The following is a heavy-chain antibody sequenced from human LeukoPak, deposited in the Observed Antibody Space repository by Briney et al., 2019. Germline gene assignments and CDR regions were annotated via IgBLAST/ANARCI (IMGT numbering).Heavy chain of an antibody. CDR3: AKVVRGRRTQNTGIVGDTTGYFDY. CDR1: GFTFSSYA. V-gene: IGHV3-23*01. D-gene: IGHD1-26*01. J-gene: IGHJ4*02. CDR2: ISGSGGST. Sequence: GGSLRVSCAASGFTFSSYAMSWVRQAPGKGLEWVSAISGSGGSTYYADSVKGRFTISRDNSKNTLYLQMNSLRAEDTAVYYCAKVVRGRRTQNTGIVGDTTGYFDYWGQGTLVTVSS.